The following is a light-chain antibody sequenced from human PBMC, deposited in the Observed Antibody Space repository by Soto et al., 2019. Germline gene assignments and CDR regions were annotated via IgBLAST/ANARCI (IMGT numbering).Light chain of an antibody. CDR3: QQRTNRHPIT. J-gene: IGKJ5*01. Sequence: EIVLTQSPATRSLSPGEGPTLYCRASQSVSSYLAWYQQRPGQATRLIIFDTSNRANDIPARFSGSGSGTDFTLTLSGLEPEDFAFYYCQQRTNRHPITFGQGTRLEIK. CDR2: DTS. V-gene: IGKV3-11*01. CDR1: QSVSSY.